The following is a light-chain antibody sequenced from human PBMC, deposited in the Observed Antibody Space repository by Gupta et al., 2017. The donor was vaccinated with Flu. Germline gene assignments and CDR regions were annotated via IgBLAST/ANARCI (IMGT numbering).Light chain of an antibody. CDR2: DVS. J-gene: IGKJ4*01. V-gene: IGKV2D-29*01. CDR1: QSLLQSDGKTY. Sequence: ISCKSSQSLLQSDGKTYLYWYLQKPGQPPQLLIHDVSNRFSGVPDRFSGGGSGTDFTLKISRVEAEDVGVYYCMQAIEVTVTFGGGTKVELK. CDR3: MQAIEVTVT.